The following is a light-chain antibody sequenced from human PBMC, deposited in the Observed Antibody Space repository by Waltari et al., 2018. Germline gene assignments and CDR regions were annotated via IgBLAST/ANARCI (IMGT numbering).Light chain of an antibody. CDR1: QSVSRA. J-gene: IGKJ1*01. Sequence: DIVLTQSPGSLSSSPGDRVTISCRARQSVSRALAWYQQKPGQAPRLLIFGASNRATGIPDGFSGSGSETDFSLTISRLEPEDFAVYYCQHYVRLPATFGRGTKVEIK. CDR2: GAS. CDR3: QHYVRLPAT. V-gene: IGKV3-20*01.